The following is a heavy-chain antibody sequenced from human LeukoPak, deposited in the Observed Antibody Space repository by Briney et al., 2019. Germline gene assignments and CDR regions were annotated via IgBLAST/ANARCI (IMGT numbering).Heavy chain of an antibody. V-gene: IGHV3-21*01. J-gene: IGHJ4*02. CDR1: GFTFSSYS. Sequence: GGSLRLSCAASGFTFSSYSMNWVRQAPGKGLEWVSSISSSSSYIYYADSVKGRFTISRDNAKNSLYLQMNSLRAEDTAVYYCARAQYSSGWYDTCFDYWGQGTLVTVSS. CDR2: ISSSSSYI. D-gene: IGHD6-19*01. CDR3: ARAQYSSGWYDTCFDY.